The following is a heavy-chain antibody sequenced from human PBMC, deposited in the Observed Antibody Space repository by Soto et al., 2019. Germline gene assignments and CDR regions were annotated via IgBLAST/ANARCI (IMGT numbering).Heavy chain of an antibody. CDR3: ARVPHFIAAAGLDY. Sequence: GASVKVSCKASGYTFTSYGISWVRQAPGQGLEWMGWISAYNGNTNYAQKLQGRVTMTTDTSTSTAYMELRSLRSDDTAVYYCARVPHFIAAAGLDYWGQRTLVTVSS. CDR2: ISAYNGNT. J-gene: IGHJ4*02. CDR1: GYTFTSYG. V-gene: IGHV1-18*01. D-gene: IGHD6-13*01.